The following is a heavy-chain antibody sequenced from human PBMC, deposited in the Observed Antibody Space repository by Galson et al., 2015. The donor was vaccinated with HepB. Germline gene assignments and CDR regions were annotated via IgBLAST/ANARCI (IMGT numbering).Heavy chain of an antibody. V-gene: IGHV3-30*03. CDR1: GFIFSTYG. CDR2: ISSDGRDK. J-gene: IGHJ4*02. D-gene: IGHD3-10*01. CDR3: AGSDLLDQ. Sequence: SLRLSCAASGFIFSTYGMHWVRQAPGKGLEWVAVISSDGRDKYYADSVKGRFSISRDNSKNTLYLQMNGLRAEDSAVYYCAGSDLLDQWGQGTLVTVSS.